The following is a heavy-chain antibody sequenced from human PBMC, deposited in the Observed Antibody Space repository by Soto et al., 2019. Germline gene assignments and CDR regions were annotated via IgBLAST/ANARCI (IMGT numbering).Heavy chain of an antibody. V-gene: IGHV4-59*08. J-gene: IGHJ4*02. CDR1: GGSISSYY. CDR3: ARGSTGYSSSWYSY. D-gene: IGHD6-13*01. CDR2: IYNSGST. Sequence: PSETLSLTCTVSGGSISSYYWSWIRQPPGKGLEWIGYIYNSGSTNYNPSLKSRVTISVDTSKNQFSLKLSSVTAADTAVYYCARGSTGYSSSWYSYWGQGTLVTVSS.